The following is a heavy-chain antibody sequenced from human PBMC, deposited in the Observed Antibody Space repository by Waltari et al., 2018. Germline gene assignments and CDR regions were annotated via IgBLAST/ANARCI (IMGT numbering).Heavy chain of an antibody. CDR2: IKQDGSEK. J-gene: IGHJ4*02. V-gene: IGHV3-7*01. CDR3: ARVGGDCSGGSCHFVY. D-gene: IGHD2-15*01. Sequence: EVQLVESGGGLVQPGGSLRLSCAASGFTFSSYWMSWVRQPPGKGLEWVANIKQDGSEKYYVDSVKGRFTISRDNAKNSLYLQMNSLRAEDTAVYYCARVGGDCSGGSCHFVYWGQGTLVTVSS. CDR1: GFTFSSYW.